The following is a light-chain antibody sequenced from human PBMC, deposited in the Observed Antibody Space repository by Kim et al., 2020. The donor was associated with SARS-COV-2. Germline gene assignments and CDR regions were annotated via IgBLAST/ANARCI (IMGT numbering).Light chain of an antibody. V-gene: IGKV3-20*01. Sequence: PGESATISCRDSQSARSSYFAWYQQKPGQAPRLLIYASSSRATGIPDRFSGSGSATDFTLTISRLESEDFAVYYCQQYASSPWTFGQGTKVDIK. CDR1: QSARSSY. J-gene: IGKJ1*01. CDR3: QQYASSPWT. CDR2: ASS.